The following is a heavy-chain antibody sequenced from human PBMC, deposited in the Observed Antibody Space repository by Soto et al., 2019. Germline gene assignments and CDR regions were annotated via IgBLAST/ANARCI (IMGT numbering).Heavy chain of an antibody. D-gene: IGHD3-16*01. CDR2: IKQGGNEK. CDR1: GFSFSTYL. CDR3: VGSLTYEVPYYYYGMDV. J-gene: IGHJ6*02. Sequence: GGSLRLSCAASGFSFSTYLMSWVRQAPGKGLEWVANIKQGGNEKFYVDSVKGRFTISRDNDKKSLYLQMDSLRVEDTAVYYCVGSLTYEVPYYYYGMDVWGQGTTVTVSS. V-gene: IGHV3-7*01.